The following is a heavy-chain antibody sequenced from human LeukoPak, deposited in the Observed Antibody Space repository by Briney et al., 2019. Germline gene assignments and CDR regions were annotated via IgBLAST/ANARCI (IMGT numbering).Heavy chain of an antibody. V-gene: IGHV3-7*01. CDR1: GFTFSSYW. J-gene: IGHJ5*02. CDR2: IKQDGSEK. Sequence: GGSLILSCAASGFTFSSYWMSWCRQAPGKGREWVANIKQDGSEKYYVDSVKGRFTISRDNAKNSLYLQMNSLRAEDTAVYYCASPPYYYDSSWGQGTLVTVSS. D-gene: IGHD3-22*01. CDR3: ASPPYYYDSS.